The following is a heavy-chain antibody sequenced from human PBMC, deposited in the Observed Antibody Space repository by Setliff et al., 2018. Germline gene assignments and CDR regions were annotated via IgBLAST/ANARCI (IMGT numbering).Heavy chain of an antibody. V-gene: IGHV1-8*03. D-gene: IGHD6-13*01. Sequence: RASVKVSCKASGYTFTSYDINWVRQATGQGLEWMGWMNPNSGNTGYAQKFQGRVTITRNTSISTAYMELSSLRSEDTAVYYCARVESRYSSSWYFFDYWGQGTLVTVSS. CDR2: MNPNSGNT. J-gene: IGHJ4*02. CDR3: ARVESRYSSSWYFFDY. CDR1: GYTFTSYD.